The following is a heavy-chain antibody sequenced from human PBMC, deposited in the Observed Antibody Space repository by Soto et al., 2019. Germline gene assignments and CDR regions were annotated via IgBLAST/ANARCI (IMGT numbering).Heavy chain of an antibody. V-gene: IGHV4-59*08. Sequence: SETLSLTCTVSGGSISSYYWSWIRQPPGKGLEWIGYIYYRGNTNYNPSLKSRVTISLDTSKSQFSLKLSSVTAAGTAVYYCARHPGYYDILTGYSTYYFDYWGQGILVTVSS. J-gene: IGHJ4*02. D-gene: IGHD3-9*01. CDR3: ARHPGYYDILTGYSTYYFDY. CDR2: IYYRGNT. CDR1: GGSISSYY.